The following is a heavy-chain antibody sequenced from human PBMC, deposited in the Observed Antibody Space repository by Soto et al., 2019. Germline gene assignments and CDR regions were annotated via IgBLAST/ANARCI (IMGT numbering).Heavy chain of an antibody. Sequence: TSETLSLTCTVSGGSISSSSYYWGWIRQPPGKGLEWIGSIYYSGSTYYNPSLKSRVTISVDTSKNQFSLKLSSVTAADTAVYYCARHGTVTGYFDYWGQGTLVTVSS. CDR3: ARHGTVTGYFDY. D-gene: IGHD4-4*01. J-gene: IGHJ4*02. CDR1: GGSISSSSYY. V-gene: IGHV4-39*01. CDR2: IYYSGST.